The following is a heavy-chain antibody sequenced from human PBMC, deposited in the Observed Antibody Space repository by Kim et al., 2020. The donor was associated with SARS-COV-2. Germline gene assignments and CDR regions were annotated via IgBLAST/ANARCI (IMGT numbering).Heavy chain of an antibody. CDR3: ADANGDNGYYFEH. J-gene: IGHJ4*02. Sequence: GGSLRLSCAASTFNFSTSAMTWIRQTPGKGLEWVSAISGSGTTLYYADVVRGRFTISRDNSKKTVFLQMNSLRAEDTALYYCADANGDNGYYFEHWGQGTLVTVSS. CDR1: TFNFSTSA. D-gene: IGHD4-17*01. CDR2: ISGSGTTL. V-gene: IGHV3-23*01.